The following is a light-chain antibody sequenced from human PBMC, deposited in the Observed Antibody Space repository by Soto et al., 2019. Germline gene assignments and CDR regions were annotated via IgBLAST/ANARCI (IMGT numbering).Light chain of an antibody. V-gene: IGLV1-51*01. CDR2: DNN. CDR3: GAWDNSLSTVV. CDR1: SPNIGNNY. Sequence: QSVLTQPPSLSAAPGQTVSISCSGSSPNIGNNYVSWYQQVPGTAPKFLIYDNNKRHSGIPDRFSGSKSGTSATLDITGLQTGDEADDYCGAWDNSLSTVVFGGGTQLTVL. J-gene: IGLJ2*01.